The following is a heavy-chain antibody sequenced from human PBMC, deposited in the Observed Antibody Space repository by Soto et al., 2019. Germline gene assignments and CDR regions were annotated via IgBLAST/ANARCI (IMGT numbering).Heavy chain of an antibody. V-gene: IGHV3-30-3*01. Sequence: QVQLVESGGGVVQPGKSLRHSCAASRFTFSSYAMDWVRQAPGKGLEWVAVISHDGSEKYYGDSVKGRFTISRDNPKNTVYLQMNSLRPEDTAVYYCARAAAYFYHYYYAMVVWGQGTAVTVSS. CDR3: ARAAAYFYHYYYAMVV. CDR1: RFTFSSYA. CDR2: ISHDGSEK. D-gene: IGHD6-13*01. J-gene: IGHJ6*02.